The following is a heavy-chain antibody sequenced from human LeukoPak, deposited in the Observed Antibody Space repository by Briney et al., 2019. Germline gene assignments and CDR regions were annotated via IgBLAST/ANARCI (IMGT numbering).Heavy chain of an antibody. V-gene: IGHV3-9*03. CDR2: ISWSSGYI. CDR3: AKDTGRNYYYYMDV. J-gene: IGHJ6*03. CDR1: GFTFDDYA. Sequence: GGSLRLSCAASGFTFDDYAMHWVRQAPGKGLEWVSGISWSSGYIAYADSVKGRFTISRDNAKNSLYLQMNSLRPEDMALYYCAKDTGRNYYYYMDVWGKGTTVSVSS.